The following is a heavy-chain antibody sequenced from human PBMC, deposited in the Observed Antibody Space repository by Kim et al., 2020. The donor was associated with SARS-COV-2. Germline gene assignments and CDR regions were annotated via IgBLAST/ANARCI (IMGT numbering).Heavy chain of an antibody. V-gene: IGHV1-2*02. CDR2: INPDTGGT. CDR1: GYTFAAYF. Sequence: ASVKVSCKASGYTFAAYFIHWVRQAPGRGLEWVGWINPDTGGTNYPQSFQGRVTITRDKSISTAYMELSSLTSDDTAVYYCASGYYGSGNRGGRFYYGMDVWGQGTTVTVS. CDR3: ASGYYGSGNRGGRFYYGMDV. D-gene: IGHD3-10*01. J-gene: IGHJ6*02.